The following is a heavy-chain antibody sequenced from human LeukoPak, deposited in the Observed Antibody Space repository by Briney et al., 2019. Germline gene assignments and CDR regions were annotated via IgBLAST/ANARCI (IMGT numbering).Heavy chain of an antibody. CDR2: IYPGDSDT. CDR1: GYSFTSYW. Sequence: GGSLRLSCKGSGYSFTSYWIGWVRQMPGKGLEWMGIIYPGDSDTRYSPSFQGQVTISADKSISTAYLQWSSLKASDAAMYYCARHDSSGYYADYWGQGTLVTVSS. J-gene: IGHJ4*02. V-gene: IGHV5-51*01. D-gene: IGHD3-22*01. CDR3: ARHDSSGYYADY.